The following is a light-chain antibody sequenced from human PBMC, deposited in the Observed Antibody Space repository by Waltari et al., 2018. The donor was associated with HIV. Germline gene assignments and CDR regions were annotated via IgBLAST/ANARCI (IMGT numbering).Light chain of an antibody. CDR2: GAF. CDR3: QQYENWPPIT. CDR1: RSVNSN. Sequence: TLSVSPGERVTLSCRASRSVNSNLAWYQQKPGQAPRLLIYGAFGRAAGIPARFSGGGSGTEFTLTISSLQSEDVAVYYCQQYENWPPITFGQGTRLEIK. J-gene: IGKJ5*01. V-gene: IGKV3-15*01.